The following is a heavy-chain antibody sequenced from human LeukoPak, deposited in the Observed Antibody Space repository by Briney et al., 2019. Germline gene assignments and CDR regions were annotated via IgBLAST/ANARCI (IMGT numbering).Heavy chain of an antibody. D-gene: IGHD6-13*01. CDR3: ARPAGRLGSSVLPPDY. J-gene: IGHJ4*02. CDR2: INTGNGNT. CDR1: GYTFTYYA. V-gene: IGHV1-3*04. Sequence: ASVKVSCKASGYTFTYYAMHWVRQAPGQRLEWMGWINTGNGNTKYSQNFQGRVTITRDTSARPGYMELSSLRSEDTAVYYCARPAGRLGSSVLPPDYWGQGTLVTVSS.